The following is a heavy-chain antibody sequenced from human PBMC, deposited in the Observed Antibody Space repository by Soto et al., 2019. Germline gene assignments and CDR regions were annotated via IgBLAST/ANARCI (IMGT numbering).Heavy chain of an antibody. CDR3: ARDSLIGPDYGDYEGLFDY. D-gene: IGHD4-17*01. Sequence: PGGSLRLSCAASGFTFSSYAMHWVRQAPGKGLEWVAVISYDGSNKYYADSVKGRFTISRDNSKNTLYLQMNSLRAEDTAVYYCARDSLIGPDYGDYEGLFDYWGQGTLVTVSS. CDR2: ISYDGSNK. V-gene: IGHV3-30-3*01. J-gene: IGHJ4*02. CDR1: GFTFSSYA.